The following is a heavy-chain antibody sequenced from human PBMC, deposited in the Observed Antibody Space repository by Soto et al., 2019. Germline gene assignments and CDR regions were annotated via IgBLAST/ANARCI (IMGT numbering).Heavy chain of an antibody. V-gene: IGHV4-39*01. J-gene: IGHJ6*02. CDR2: IYYSGST. D-gene: IGHD3-3*01. CDR1: GGSISSSSYY. CDR3: ASITIFGVVMGYYYHGMDV. Sequence: PSETLSLTCTVSGGSISSSSYYWGWIRQPPGKGLEWIGSIYYSGSTYYNPSLKSRVTISVDTSKNQFSLKLSSVTAADTAVYYCASITIFGVVMGYYYHGMDVWGQGTTVTVSS.